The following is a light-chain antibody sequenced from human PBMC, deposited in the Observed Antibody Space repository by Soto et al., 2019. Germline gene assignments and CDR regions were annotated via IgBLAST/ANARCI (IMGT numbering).Light chain of an antibody. Sequence: DIQLTQSPSFLSASVGDRVTITCRASQDITNYLAWYLQKPGKAPKLLISGASTLQSGVPSRFSGSGSGTEFTLTVSSLQPEDFATYYCQQLNAYPHSFGGGTKVDIK. CDR2: GAS. J-gene: IGKJ4*01. CDR1: QDITNY. V-gene: IGKV1-9*01. CDR3: QQLNAYPHS.